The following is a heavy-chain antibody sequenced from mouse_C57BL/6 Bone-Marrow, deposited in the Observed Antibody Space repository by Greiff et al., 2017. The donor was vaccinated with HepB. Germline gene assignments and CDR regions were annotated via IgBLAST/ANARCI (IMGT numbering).Heavy chain of an antibody. J-gene: IGHJ2*01. Sequence: EVKVVESGVGLVQPGGSLKLTCAASGFTFSDYYMYWVRQTPEKRLEWVAYISSGGGSTYYPDTVKGRFTISRDNAKNTLYLQMNRLKSEDTAMYYCARHGAAYYFDYWGQGTTLTVSS. CDR2: ISSGGGST. CDR3: ARHGAAYYFDY. CDR1: GFTFSDYY. V-gene: IGHV5-12*01.